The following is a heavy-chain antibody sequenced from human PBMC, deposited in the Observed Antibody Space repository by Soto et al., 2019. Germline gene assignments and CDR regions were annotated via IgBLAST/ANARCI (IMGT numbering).Heavy chain of an antibody. CDR1: GYTFTSFD. J-gene: IGHJ4*02. Sequence: QVQLVQSGAEVKKPGASVKVSCKASGYTFTSFDINWVRQATGQGLEWMGWMNPNSGNTGYAQKVQGRVTMSRNTSKRTGYMGVSSLISEDTAVYYCARPYAWGVAVAGMWGQGTLVTVSS. V-gene: IGHV1-8*01. CDR2: MNPNSGNT. D-gene: IGHD6-19*01. CDR3: ARPYAWGVAVAGM.